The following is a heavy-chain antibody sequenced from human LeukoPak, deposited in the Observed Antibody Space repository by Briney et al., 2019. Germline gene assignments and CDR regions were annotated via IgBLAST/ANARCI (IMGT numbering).Heavy chain of an antibody. CDR1: GGSISSSSYY. J-gene: IGHJ5*02. Sequence: SETLSLTCTVSGGSISSSSYYWGWIRQPPGKGLEWTGSIYYSGSTYYNPSLKSRVTISVDTSNNQFSLKLSSVTAADTAVYYCARGYCSSTKCSQFDPWGQGTLVTVSS. V-gene: IGHV4-39*07. CDR2: IYYSGST. CDR3: ARGYCSSTKCSQFDP. D-gene: IGHD2-2*01.